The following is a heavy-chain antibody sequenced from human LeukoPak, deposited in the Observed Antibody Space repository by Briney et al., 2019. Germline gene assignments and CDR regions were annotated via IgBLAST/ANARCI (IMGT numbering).Heavy chain of an antibody. CDR3: ARDPGEYYESSGYNDY. CDR1: GFTFSSYA. J-gene: IGHJ4*02. Sequence: GGSLRLSCAASGFTFSSYAMSWVRQAPGKGLVWVSRIESDGTSTSYADSVKGRFTMSRDNAKNTLYLQMNSLRAEDTAVYYCARDPGEYYESSGYNDYWGQGTLVTVSS. D-gene: IGHD3-22*01. CDR2: IESDGTST. V-gene: IGHV3-74*01.